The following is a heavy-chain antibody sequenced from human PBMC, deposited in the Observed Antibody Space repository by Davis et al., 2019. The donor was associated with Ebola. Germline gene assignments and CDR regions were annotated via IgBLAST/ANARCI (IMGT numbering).Heavy chain of an antibody. V-gene: IGHV4-39*07. CDR1: GASISSENYF. CDR2: IYYTGST. Sequence: GSLRLSCTVSGASISSENYFWAWIRQPPGKGLEWIGSIYYTGSTYYSPSLKSRVTISVDTSKNQFSLKLSSVTAADTAVYYCARGYSSSWADYWGQGTLVTVSS. J-gene: IGHJ4*02. CDR3: ARGYSSSWADY. D-gene: IGHD6-13*01.